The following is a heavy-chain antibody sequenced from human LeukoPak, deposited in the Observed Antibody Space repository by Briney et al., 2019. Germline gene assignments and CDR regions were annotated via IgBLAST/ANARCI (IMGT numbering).Heavy chain of an antibody. CDR3: ARDISGYYYFDY. D-gene: IGHD3-22*01. CDR1: GFTSSNYG. CDR2: IWYDGSNK. V-gene: IGHV3-33*01. J-gene: IGHJ4*02. Sequence: PGGSLRLSCAASGFTSSNYGMHWVRQAQGKGLEWVAVIWYDGSNKYYADSVKGRFIITRDNSTNTLYLQMNSLRAEDTAVYYCARDISGYYYFDYWGQGALVTVSS.